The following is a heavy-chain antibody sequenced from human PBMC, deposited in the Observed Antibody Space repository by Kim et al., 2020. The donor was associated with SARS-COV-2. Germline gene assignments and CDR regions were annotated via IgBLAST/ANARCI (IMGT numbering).Heavy chain of an antibody. Sequence: SETLSLTCTVSGGSLSSSSYYWGWIRQPPGQGLDWIGNAYYIGNTYYNPSLKSRVTISVDTSKNQFSLKLGSVTAADTAVYYCARHQRYSRGWYVGFYY. CDR3: ARHQRYSRGWYVGFYY. D-gene: IGHD6-19*01. CDR1: GGSLSSSSYY. J-gene: IGHJ6*01. V-gene: IGHV4-39*01. CDR2: AYYIGNT.